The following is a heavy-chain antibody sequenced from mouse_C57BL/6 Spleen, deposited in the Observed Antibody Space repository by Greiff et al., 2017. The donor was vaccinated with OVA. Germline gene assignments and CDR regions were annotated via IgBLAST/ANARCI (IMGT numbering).Heavy chain of an antibody. CDR3: ARNPITTVVATGDYYYAMDY. CDR1: GYAFSSYW. J-gene: IGHJ4*01. Sequence: QVQLQQSGAELVKPGASVKISCKASGYAFSSYWMNWVKQRPGKGLEWIGQIYPGDGDTNYNGKFKGKATLTADKSSSTAYMQLSSLTSEDSAVYFCARNPITTVVATGDYYYAMDYWGQGTSVTVSS. V-gene: IGHV1-80*01. D-gene: IGHD1-1*01. CDR2: IYPGDGDT.